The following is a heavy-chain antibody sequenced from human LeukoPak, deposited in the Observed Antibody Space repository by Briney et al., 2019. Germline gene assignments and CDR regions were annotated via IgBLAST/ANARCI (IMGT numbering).Heavy chain of an antibody. CDR2: IKQDGSEK. D-gene: IGHD6-19*01. CDR3: ASGDSSGWYEFGY. V-gene: IGHV3-7*01. Sequence: GGSLRLSCAAPGFTFGRFWMSWVRQAPGKGLEWVANIKQDGSEKYYVDSVRGRFTISRDNANNSLFLQMNSLRVEDTAMYYCASGDSSGWYEFGYWGQGTLVTVSS. J-gene: IGHJ4*02. CDR1: GFTFGRFW.